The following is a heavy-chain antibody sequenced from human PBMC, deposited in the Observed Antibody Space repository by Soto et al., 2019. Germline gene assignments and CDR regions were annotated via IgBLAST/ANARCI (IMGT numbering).Heavy chain of an antibody. V-gene: IGHV3-15*01. CDR2: IKSKTDGGTT. CDR3: TTAPGGGNYLGY. D-gene: IGHD1-26*01. J-gene: IGHJ4*02. Sequence: EVQLVESGGGLVEPGGSLRLSCAASGFSFRNAWMSWVRQAPGKGLEWVGRIKSKTDGGTTDYAAPVKGRFIISRDDSKNMLYLQMNSLKTEDTAVYYCTTAPGGGNYLGYWGQGTLVTVSS. CDR1: GFSFRNAW.